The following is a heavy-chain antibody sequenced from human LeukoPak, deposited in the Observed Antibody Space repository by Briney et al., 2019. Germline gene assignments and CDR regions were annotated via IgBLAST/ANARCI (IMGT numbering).Heavy chain of an antibody. Sequence: SQTLSLTCAISGDSVSSNSAAWNWIRQSPSRGLEWLGRTYYRSKWYNDYAVSVKSRITINPDTSKNQFSVQLNSVTPEDTAVYYCARGWGSSSGWYDWFDPWGQGTLVTVSS. J-gene: IGHJ5*02. CDR2: TYYRSKWYN. CDR1: GDSVSSNSAA. V-gene: IGHV6-1*01. D-gene: IGHD6-19*01. CDR3: ARGWGSSSGWYDWFDP.